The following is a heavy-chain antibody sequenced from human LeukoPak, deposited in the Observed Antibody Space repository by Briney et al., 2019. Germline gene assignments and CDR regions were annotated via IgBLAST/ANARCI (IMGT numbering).Heavy chain of an antibody. CDR1: GVTVSSNY. CDR3: ARARHSGYDWDYYYMDV. D-gene: IGHD5-12*01. V-gene: IGHV3-53*01. CDR2: IYSGGST. Sequence: GGSLRLSCAASGVTVSSNYMSLVRQAPGKGLEWVSVIYSGGSTYYADSVKGRFTISRDNSKNTLYLQMNSLRAEDTAVYYCARARHSGYDWDYYYMDVWGKGTTVTVSS. J-gene: IGHJ6*03.